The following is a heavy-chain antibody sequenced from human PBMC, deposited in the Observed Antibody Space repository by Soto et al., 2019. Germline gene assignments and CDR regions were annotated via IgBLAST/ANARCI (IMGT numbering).Heavy chain of an antibody. V-gene: IGHV1-46*01. J-gene: IGHJ4*02. CDR2: INPSGGST. Sequence: QVQLVQSGAEVKNPGASVKVSCKASGYTFTNYYIHWVRQAPGQGLEWMAIINPSGGSTNYAPKFQGRVTLARDTFTNTVYMELSSLRSEDPAIYYCARGLAAGDYWGQGTLVTVSS. D-gene: IGHD6-13*01. CDR3: ARGLAAGDY. CDR1: GYTFTNYY.